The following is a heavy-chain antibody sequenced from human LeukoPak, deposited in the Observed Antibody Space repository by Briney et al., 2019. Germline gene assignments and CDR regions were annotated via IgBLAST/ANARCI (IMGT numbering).Heavy chain of an antibody. Sequence: GGSLRLSCAASGFTFSSYAMSWVRQAPGKGLEWVSAISGSGGSTYYADSVKGRFTISRDNSKNTLYLQMNSLRAEDTAVYYCARGPTKVAATALFDYWGQGTLVTVSS. J-gene: IGHJ4*02. D-gene: IGHD2-15*01. CDR2: ISGSGGST. V-gene: IGHV3-23*01. CDR3: ARGPTKVAATALFDY. CDR1: GFTFSSYA.